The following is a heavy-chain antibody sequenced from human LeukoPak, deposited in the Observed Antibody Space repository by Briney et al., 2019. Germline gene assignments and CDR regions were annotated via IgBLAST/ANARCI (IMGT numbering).Heavy chain of an antibody. CDR1: GFTFSIYG. CDR2: VWNDGTKK. V-gene: IGHV3-33*01. D-gene: IGHD6-13*01. J-gene: IGHJ4*02. Sequence: GGSLRLSCEASGFTFSIYGMHCVRQAPGKGLEWVAVVWNDGTKKYYADSVKGRFTISRDTSKNTLYLQMNSLRAEDTAVYYCARARGAAGTGTTYYWGRGTLVTVSS. CDR3: ARARGAAGTGTTYY.